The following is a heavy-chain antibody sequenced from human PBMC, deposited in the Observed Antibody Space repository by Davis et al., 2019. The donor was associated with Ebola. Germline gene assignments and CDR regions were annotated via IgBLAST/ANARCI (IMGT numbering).Heavy chain of an antibody. Sequence: GESLKISCAASGFTVSSNYMSWVRQAPGKGLEWVAFIRPDGSDKYYADSVKGRFTASRDNSRNTLYLQMDGLRPEDTAVYYCARDRNWGCEYWGQGTLVTVSS. CDR3: ARDRNWGCEY. CDR2: IRPDGSDK. D-gene: IGHD7-27*01. J-gene: IGHJ4*02. V-gene: IGHV3-30*02. CDR1: GFTVSSNY.